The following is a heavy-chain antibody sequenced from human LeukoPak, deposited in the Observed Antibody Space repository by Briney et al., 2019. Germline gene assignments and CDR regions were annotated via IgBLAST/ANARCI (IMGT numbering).Heavy chain of an antibody. CDR1: GFTFSNYG. CDR3: ARLKLLWSNYFDY. Sequence: GGSLRLSCAASGFTFSNYGMNWVRQAPGKGLEWVSGISWNSGNIDYADSVKGRFTISRDNAKNSLYLQMNSLRAEDTAVYYCARLKLLWSNYFDYWGQGTLVTVSS. CDR2: ISWNSGNI. J-gene: IGHJ4*02. V-gene: IGHV3-21*01. D-gene: IGHD2-2*01.